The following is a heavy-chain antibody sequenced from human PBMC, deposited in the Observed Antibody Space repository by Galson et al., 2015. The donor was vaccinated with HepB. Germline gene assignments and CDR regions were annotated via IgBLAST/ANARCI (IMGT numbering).Heavy chain of an antibody. J-gene: IGHJ5*02. CDR3: AREGRGCSSPSCYYWFDP. Sequence: SVKVSCKASGGTFSSYAISWVRQAPGQGLEWMGGIIPIFGTANYAQKFQGRVTITADKSTSTAYMELSSLRSEDTAVYYCAREGRGCSSPSCYYWFDPWGQGTLVTVSS. D-gene: IGHD2-2*01. CDR1: GGTFSSYA. CDR2: IIPIFGTA. V-gene: IGHV1-69*06.